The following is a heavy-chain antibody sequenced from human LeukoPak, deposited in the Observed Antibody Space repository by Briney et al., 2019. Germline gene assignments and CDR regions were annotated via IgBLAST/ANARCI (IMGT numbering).Heavy chain of an antibody. CDR1: GVSISSSEW. CDR2: IHRDGRT. Sequence: SETLSLTCAVSGVSISSSEWWIWVRQPPGQGLEWIGEIHRDGRTRYNPSLQTRVTMSIDYSKNQISLEVTSVTAADTAIYYCGKTDIYFNPIDYWGPGSLVTVSS. CDR3: GKTDIYFNPIDY. D-gene: IGHD3-9*01. V-gene: IGHV4-4*02. J-gene: IGHJ4*02.